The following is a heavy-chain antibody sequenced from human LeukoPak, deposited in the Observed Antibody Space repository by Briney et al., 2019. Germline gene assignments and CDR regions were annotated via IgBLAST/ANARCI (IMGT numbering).Heavy chain of an antibody. J-gene: IGHJ5*02. Sequence: SETLSLTCTVSGGSISSHYWSWIRQPPGKGLEWIGYIYYSGSTNYNPSLKSRVTISVDTSKNQFSLKLSSVTAEDTAVYYCARDGRNCSSSSCYTTFDPWGQGTLVTVSS. D-gene: IGHD2-2*02. V-gene: IGHV4-59*11. CDR2: IYYSGST. CDR1: GGSISSHY. CDR3: ARDGRNCSSSSCYTTFDP.